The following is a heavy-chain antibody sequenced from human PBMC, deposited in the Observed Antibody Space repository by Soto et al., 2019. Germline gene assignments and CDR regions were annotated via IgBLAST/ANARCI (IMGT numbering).Heavy chain of an antibody. CDR3: VKERHYYDSSGYFLGSGYFQH. CDR1: GFTFSSYA. J-gene: IGHJ1*01. V-gene: IGHV3-64D*06. CDR2: ISSNGGST. D-gene: IGHD3-22*01. Sequence: PGGSLRLSCSASGFTFSSYAMHWVRQAPGKGLEYVSAISSNGGSTYYADSVKGRFTISRDNSKNTLYLQMSSLRAEDTAVYYCVKERHYYDSSGYFLGSGYFQHWGQGTLVTVSS.